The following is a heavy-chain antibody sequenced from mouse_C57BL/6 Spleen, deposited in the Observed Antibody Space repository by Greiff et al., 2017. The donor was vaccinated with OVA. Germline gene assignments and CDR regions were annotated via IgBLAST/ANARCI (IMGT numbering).Heavy chain of an antibody. CDR2: ISGGGGNT. V-gene: IGHV5-9*01. D-gene: IGHD2-3*01. CDR3: ARRDDGSDFDY. CDR1: GFTFSSYT. J-gene: IGHJ2*01. Sequence: EVKLMESGGGLVKPGGSLKLSCAASGFTFSSYTMSWVRQTPEKRLEWVATISGGGGNTYYPDSVKGRFTISRDNAKNTLYLQMSSLRSEDTALYYCARRDDGSDFDYWGQGTTLTVSS.